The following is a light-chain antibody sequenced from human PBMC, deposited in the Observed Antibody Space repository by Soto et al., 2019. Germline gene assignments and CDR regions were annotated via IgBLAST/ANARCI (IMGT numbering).Light chain of an antibody. CDR3: QQYKTYSQT. J-gene: IGKJ2*01. CDR1: ESISSW. CDR2: KAS. Sequence: DIQMTQSPATLSASVGDRVTITCRASESISSWLAWYQHKPGKAPKHLIYKASSLESGVPSRFSGSGSGTEFTLTISSLQPGDFATYYCQQYKTYSQTFGQGTKLEIK. V-gene: IGKV1-5*03.